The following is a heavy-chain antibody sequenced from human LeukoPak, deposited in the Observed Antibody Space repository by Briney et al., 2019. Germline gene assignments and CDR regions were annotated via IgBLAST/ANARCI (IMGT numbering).Heavy chain of an antibody. V-gene: IGHV3-30*04. D-gene: IGHD6-13*01. Sequence: GGSLRLSCAASGFTFSRYGMHWVRQAPGKGLEWVTAISYDGSNKYYADSVKGRLTISRDNSKNTMYVQMNSLRAEDTAVYYCAKEGYSRGYYSYYYMDVWGKGTTVTISS. J-gene: IGHJ6*03. CDR2: ISYDGSNK. CDR1: GFTFSRYG. CDR3: AKEGYSRGYYSYYYMDV.